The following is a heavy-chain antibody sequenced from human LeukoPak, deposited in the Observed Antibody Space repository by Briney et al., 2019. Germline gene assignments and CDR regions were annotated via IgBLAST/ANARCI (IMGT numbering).Heavy chain of an antibody. Sequence: GGSLRLSCAASGFTFSSYSMNWVRQAPGKGLEWVSYISSSSTIYYADSVKGRFTISRDNAKNSLYLQMNSLRDEDTAVYYCARDFITGIAAAGPTFDYWGQGTLVTVSS. V-gene: IGHV3-48*02. CDR1: GFTFSSYS. CDR2: ISSSSTI. J-gene: IGHJ4*02. CDR3: ARDFITGIAAAGPTFDY. D-gene: IGHD6-13*01.